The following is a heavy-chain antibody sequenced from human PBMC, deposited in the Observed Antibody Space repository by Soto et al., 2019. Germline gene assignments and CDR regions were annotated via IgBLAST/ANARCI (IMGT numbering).Heavy chain of an antibody. CDR1: RFTFSSYA. CDR3: AKVSSGWCGYY. D-gene: IGHD6-19*01. V-gene: IGHV3-23*01. J-gene: IGHJ4*02. Sequence: LRLSCAASRFTFSSYAMSWVRQAPGKGMEWVSAISGSGGSTYYADSVKGRFTISRDNSKTTLYLQMKSLRAEDTAVYYCAKVSSGWCGYYWGQGALVTVSS. CDR2: ISGSGGST.